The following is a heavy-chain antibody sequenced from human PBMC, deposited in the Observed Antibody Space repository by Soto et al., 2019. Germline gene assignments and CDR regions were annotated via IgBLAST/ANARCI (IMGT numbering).Heavy chain of an antibody. D-gene: IGHD4-17*01. CDR3: AKGPLYGDYGVFDY. Sequence: QVQLVESGGGVVQPGRSLRLSCAASGFTFSSYGMHWVRQAPGKGLGWVAVISYDGSNKFYADSVKGRFTISRDNSKNTLYLQMDSLRTEDTAIYYCAKGPLYGDYGVFDYWGQGTLVTVSS. J-gene: IGHJ4*02. CDR2: ISYDGSNK. V-gene: IGHV3-30*18. CDR1: GFTFSSYG.